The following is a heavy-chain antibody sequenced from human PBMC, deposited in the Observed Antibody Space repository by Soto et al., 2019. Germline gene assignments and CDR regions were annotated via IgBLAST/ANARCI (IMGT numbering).Heavy chain of an antibody. D-gene: IGHD3-16*02. Sequence: PGGTLRLSCAASGCNFSNYWMHWVRQAPGRGLVWVSRINSDGSDINYADFVKGRFTIARDNAKNTLYLQMHSLRVEDSAVYYCARDLFVIYSLDPWGKGTLVTVSS. V-gene: IGHV3-74*01. J-gene: IGHJ5*02. CDR1: GCNFSNYW. CDR2: INSDGSDI. CDR3: ARDLFVIYSLDP.